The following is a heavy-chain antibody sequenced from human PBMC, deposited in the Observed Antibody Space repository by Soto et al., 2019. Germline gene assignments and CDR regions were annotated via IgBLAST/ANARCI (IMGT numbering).Heavy chain of an antibody. Sequence: SVKVSCKASGGTFSSYTISWVRQAPGQGLEWMGRIIPIPGIANYAQKFQGRVTITADKSTSTAYMELSSLRSEDTAVYYCARDCSGGSSYSDYWGQGTLVTVSS. CDR1: GGTFSSYT. V-gene: IGHV1-69*04. CDR3: ARDCSGGSSYSDY. J-gene: IGHJ4*02. D-gene: IGHD2-15*01. CDR2: IIPIPGIA.